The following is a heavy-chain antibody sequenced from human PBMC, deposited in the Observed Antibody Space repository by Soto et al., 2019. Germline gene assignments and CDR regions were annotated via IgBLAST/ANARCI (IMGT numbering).Heavy chain of an antibody. J-gene: IGHJ4*02. CDR2: VWYDGSNK. V-gene: IGHV3-33*01. D-gene: IGHD1-26*01. Sequence: PGGSLRLSCAASGFTFSSYGMHWVRQSPGKGLEWVAVVWYDGSNKYYADSVKGRFTISRDNSKNTLYLQMNSLRAEDTAVYYCARDNPIYSGSYPGYWGQGTLVT. CDR3: ARDNPIYSGSYPGY. CDR1: GFTFSSYG.